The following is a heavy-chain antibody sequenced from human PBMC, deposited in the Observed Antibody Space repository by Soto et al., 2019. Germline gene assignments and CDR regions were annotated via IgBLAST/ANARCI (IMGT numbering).Heavy chain of an antibody. CDR1: GFTFSTYG. J-gene: IGHJ6*02. CDR2: ISYDGSNK. Sequence: PGGYLRLSCAAPGFTFSTYGMHWVRQAPGKGLEWVAVISYDGSNKYYADSVKGRFTISRDNSKDTLYLQMNSLRAEDTAVYHCAKDIALVRGVIMDLDVWGQGTTLTVSS. V-gene: IGHV3-30*18. CDR3: AKDIALVRGVIMDLDV. D-gene: IGHD3-10*01.